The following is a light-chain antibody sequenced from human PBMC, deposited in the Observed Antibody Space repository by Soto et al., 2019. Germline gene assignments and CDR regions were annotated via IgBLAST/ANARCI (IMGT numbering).Light chain of an antibody. CDR3: AAWDDSLNGPV. V-gene: IGLV1-44*01. Sequence: QSVLTQPPSASGTPGQRVTISCSGSSSNIGNNAVNWYQQLPGTAPKLLIHSYSQRPSGVPDRFSGSKSGTSASLAISGLQSEDEADYYCAAWDDSLNGPVFGGGTKLTVL. J-gene: IGLJ2*01. CDR2: SYS. CDR1: SSNIGNNA.